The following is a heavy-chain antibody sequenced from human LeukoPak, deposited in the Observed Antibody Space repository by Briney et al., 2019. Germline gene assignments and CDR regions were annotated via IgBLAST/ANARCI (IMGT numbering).Heavy chain of an antibody. J-gene: IGHJ4*02. CDR3: ARALVGYSYGPFDY. Sequence: ASVKVSCKASGYTFTSYGISWVRQAPGQGLEWMGWISAYNGNTNNAQKLQGRVTMTTDTSTSTAYMELRSLRSDDTAVYYCARALVGYSYGPFDYWGQGTLVTVSS. CDR1: GYTFTSYG. V-gene: IGHV1-18*01. CDR2: ISAYNGNT. D-gene: IGHD5-18*01.